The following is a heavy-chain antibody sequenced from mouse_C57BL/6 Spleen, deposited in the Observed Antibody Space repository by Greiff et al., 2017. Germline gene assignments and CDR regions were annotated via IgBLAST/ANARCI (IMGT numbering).Heavy chain of an antibody. CDR3: ARWEIYGYFDY. J-gene: IGHJ2*01. Sequence: QVQLQQPGAELVRPGSSVKLSCKASGYTFTSYWMAWVKQRPGQGLEWIGNIYPSDSETHYNQKFKDKATLTVDKSASTAYMQLSSLTSEDSAVYYVARWEIYGYFDYWGQGTTLTVSS. CDR2: IYPSDSET. CDR1: GYTFTSYW. V-gene: IGHV1-61*01. D-gene: IGHD1-1*01.